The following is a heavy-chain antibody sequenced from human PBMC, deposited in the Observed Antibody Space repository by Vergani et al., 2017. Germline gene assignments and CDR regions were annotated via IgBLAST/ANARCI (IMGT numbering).Heavy chain of an antibody. D-gene: IGHD3-3*01. Sequence: VQLLESGGGLVQPGGSLRLSCAASGFTFSSYAMSWVRQAPGKGLEWVAVISYDGSNKYYADSVKGRFTISRDNSKNTLYLQMNSLRAEDTAVYYCARDSGWSGYYFFDYWGRGTLVTVSS. CDR1: GFTFSSYA. J-gene: IGHJ4*02. CDR3: ARDSGWSGYYFFDY. V-gene: IGHV3-30*03. CDR2: ISYDGSNK.